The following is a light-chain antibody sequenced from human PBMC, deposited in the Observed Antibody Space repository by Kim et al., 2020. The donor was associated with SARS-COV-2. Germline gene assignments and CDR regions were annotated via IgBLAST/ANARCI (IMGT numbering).Light chain of an antibody. CDR1: QGISSY. CDR2: AAS. Sequence: DIQLTQSPSFLSASVGDRVTITCRASQGISSYLTWYQQKPGKAPKLLIYAASTLQSGVPSRFSGSGSGTEFTLTISSLQPEDFATYYSQQLNTYPATFGQGTRLEIK. J-gene: IGKJ5*01. CDR3: QQLNTYPAT. V-gene: IGKV1-9*01.